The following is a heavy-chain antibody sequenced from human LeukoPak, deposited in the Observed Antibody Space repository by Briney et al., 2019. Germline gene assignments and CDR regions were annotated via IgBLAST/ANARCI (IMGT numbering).Heavy chain of an antibody. Sequence: GGSLRLFCAASGFTFSSYSMNWVRQAPGKGLEWVSSISSSSSYIYYADSVKGRFTISRYNAKNTLYLQMNSLRAEDTAVYYCARDQRGYSGYEIDYWGQGTLVTVSS. CDR3: ARDQRGYSGYEIDY. CDR1: GFTFSSYS. CDR2: ISSSSSYI. D-gene: IGHD5-12*01. J-gene: IGHJ4*02. V-gene: IGHV3-21*01.